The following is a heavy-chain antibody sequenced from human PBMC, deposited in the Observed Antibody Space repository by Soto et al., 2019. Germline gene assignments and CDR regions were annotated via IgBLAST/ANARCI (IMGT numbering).Heavy chain of an antibody. CDR3: ARDGAIAAAGPPYYYGMDV. V-gene: IGHV1-46*01. Sequence: ASVKVSCKASGYTFTSYYMHWVRQAPGQGLEWMGIINPSGGSTSYAQRFQGRVTMTRDTSTSTVYMELSSLRSEDTAVYYCARDGAIAAAGPPYYYGMDVWGQGTTVTVSS. J-gene: IGHJ6*02. CDR2: INPSGGST. D-gene: IGHD6-13*01. CDR1: GYTFTSYY.